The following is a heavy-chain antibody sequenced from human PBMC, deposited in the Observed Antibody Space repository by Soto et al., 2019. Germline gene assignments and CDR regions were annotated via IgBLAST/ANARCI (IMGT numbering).Heavy chain of an antibody. CDR2: LHHSGDT. CDR3: ARFPLWFGELEY. CDR1: GASIGSGSYS. V-gene: IGHV4-30-2*01. D-gene: IGHD3-10*01. Sequence: QLQLQESGSGLVRPSQTLSLTCTVSGASIGSGSYSWNWIRQPPGKGLEWIGYLHHSGDTYFNPFLRRRVSISVDRSNNQFSLKLISVTAADTAVYYCARFPLWFGELEYWGQGALVTVSS. J-gene: IGHJ4*02.